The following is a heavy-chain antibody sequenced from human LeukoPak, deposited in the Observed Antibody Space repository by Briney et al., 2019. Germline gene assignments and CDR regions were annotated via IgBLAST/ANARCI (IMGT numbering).Heavy chain of an antibody. CDR3: ARNPQYYHDSSGYDWYFDL. V-gene: IGHV4-59*08. Sequence: SETLSPTCTVSGGSISTYYWSWIRQPPEKGLEWIGYIFYSRSTNYNPSLKSRATISVGTSKNQFSLKLRSVTAADTAVYYCARNPQYYHDSSGYDWYFDLWGRGTLVTVSS. CDR2: IFYSRST. CDR1: GGSISTYY. D-gene: IGHD3-22*01. J-gene: IGHJ2*01.